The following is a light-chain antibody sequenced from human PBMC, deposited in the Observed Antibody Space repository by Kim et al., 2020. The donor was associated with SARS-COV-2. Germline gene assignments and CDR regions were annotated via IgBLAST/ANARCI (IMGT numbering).Light chain of an antibody. CDR2: GAA. CDR1: QGVGRH. V-gene: IGKV3-15*01. Sequence: VSPGDRATLSCRASQGVGRHLAWYQKKPGQAPRLLIHGAATRATGIPDRFGGSGSGTEFTLTISSLQSEDVAVYYCQQYDVWPRPFGQGTKVDIK. CDR3: QQYDVWPRP. J-gene: IGKJ1*01.